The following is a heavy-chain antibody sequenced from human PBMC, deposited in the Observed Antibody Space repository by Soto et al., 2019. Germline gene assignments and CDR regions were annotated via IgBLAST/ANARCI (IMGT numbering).Heavy chain of an antibody. Sequence: GGSLRLSCAASGFTFRSYGMHWVRQAPGKGLEWVAVIAYDGSTEYYADSVKGRFTISRDNSKNTLYLQMNSLRAEDTAVYYCARGPSSLTRFDYWGQGTLVTVSS. J-gene: IGHJ4*02. V-gene: IGHV3-30*03. CDR2: IAYDGSTE. CDR1: GFTFRSYG. D-gene: IGHD2-2*01. CDR3: ARGPSSLTRFDY.